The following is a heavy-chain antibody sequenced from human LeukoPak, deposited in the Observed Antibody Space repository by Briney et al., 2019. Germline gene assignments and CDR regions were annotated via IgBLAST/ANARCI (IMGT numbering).Heavy chain of an antibody. Sequence: GGSLRLSCAASGFTVISNCMSWVRQAPGKGLEWVSVIYSDGSTYYADSVKGRFTVSRDNSKNTLYFQMNSLKASDTAMYYCARIYYYDSSGSLLGAFDIWGQGTMVTVSS. V-gene: IGHV3-53*01. CDR2: IYSDGST. D-gene: IGHD3-22*01. CDR3: ARIYYYDSSGSLLGAFDI. CDR1: GFTVISNC. J-gene: IGHJ3*02.